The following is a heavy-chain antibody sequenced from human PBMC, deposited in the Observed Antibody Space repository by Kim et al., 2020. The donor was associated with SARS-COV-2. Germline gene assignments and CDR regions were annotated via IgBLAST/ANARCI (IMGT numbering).Heavy chain of an antibody. J-gene: IGHJ1*01. CDR3: ARITAMVTD. D-gene: IGHD5-18*01. Sequence: SETLSLTCTVSGYSISSGYYWGWIRQPPGKGLEWIGSIYHSGSTYYNPSLKSRVTISVDTSKNQFSLKLSSVTAADTAVYYCARITAMVTDWGQGTLVTV. CDR2: IYHSGST. V-gene: IGHV4-38-2*02. CDR1: GYSISSGYY.